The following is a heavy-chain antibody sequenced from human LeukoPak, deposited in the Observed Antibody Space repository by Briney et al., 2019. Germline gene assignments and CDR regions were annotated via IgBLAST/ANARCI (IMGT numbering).Heavy chain of an antibody. D-gene: IGHD5-18*01. CDR3: TINLDTAMEISFGY. CDR2: ISSSSSYI. V-gene: IGHV3-21*01. Sequence: GGSLRLSCAASGFTFSSYSMYTVRQAPGKGLEWVSSISSSSSYIYYADSVKGRFTISRDNAKSSLYLQMNSLRAEDTAVYYCTINLDTAMEISFGYWGQGTLVTVSS. J-gene: IGHJ4*02. CDR1: GFTFSSYS.